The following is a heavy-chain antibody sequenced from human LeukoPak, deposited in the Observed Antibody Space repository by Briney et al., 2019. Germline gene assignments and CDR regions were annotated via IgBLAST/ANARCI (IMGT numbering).Heavy chain of an antibody. V-gene: IGHV3-66*01. Sequence: GGSLRLSCAASGFTVSSNHMNWVRQAPGKGLEWVSIIYYGGNTFYADSVKGRFTISRDNSKNTLYLQINSLRAEDTAVYYCAALSGVGVKIGFDHWGQGALVVVSS. D-gene: IGHD1-26*01. CDR3: AALSGVGVKIGFDH. CDR1: GFTVSSNH. J-gene: IGHJ4*02. CDR2: IYYGGNT.